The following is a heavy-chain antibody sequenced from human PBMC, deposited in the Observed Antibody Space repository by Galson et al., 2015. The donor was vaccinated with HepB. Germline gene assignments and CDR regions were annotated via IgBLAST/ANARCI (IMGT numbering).Heavy chain of an antibody. J-gene: IGHJ5*02. CDR1: GFIFRPHA. CDR3: VKEGSWFGGDWFDP. V-gene: IGHV3-23*01. D-gene: IGHD3-16*01. CDR2: INGRGPTR. Sequence: SLRLSCAGSGFIFRPHAMAWIRQAPGKGLEWVSGINGRGPTRSYSDAVKGRFSISRDNSKDTVFLQMDNLRAEDTAVYYCVKEGSWFGGDWFDPWGQGALVTVS.